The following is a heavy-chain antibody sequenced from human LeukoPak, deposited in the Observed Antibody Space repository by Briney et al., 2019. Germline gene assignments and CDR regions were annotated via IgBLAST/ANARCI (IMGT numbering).Heavy chain of an antibody. D-gene: IGHD1-1*01. CDR1: GFTFSSYG. V-gene: IGHV3-23*01. CDR2: ISGSSGGT. J-gene: IGHJ4*02. CDR3: AKEGRGNAVDY. Sequence: GGSLRLSCAASGFTFSSYGMSWVRQAPGKGLEWVSSISGSSGGTYYADSVKGRFTISRDNSKDTLYLQMNSLRAEDTAVYYRAKEGRGNAVDYWGQGTLVTVSS.